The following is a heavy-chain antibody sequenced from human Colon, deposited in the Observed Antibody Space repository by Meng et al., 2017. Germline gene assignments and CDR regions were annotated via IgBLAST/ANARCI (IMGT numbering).Heavy chain of an antibody. J-gene: IGHJ4*02. CDR3: ARDTLYGTDY. CDR1: GGSIKSGGYH. D-gene: IGHD4-17*01. V-gene: IGHV4-31*03. CDR2: MSDSGTT. Sequence: HAHLPESGPGLVRPSDDLSLVCTVSGGSIKSGGYHWSWVRQHPGKGLEYIGFMSDSGTTDYNPSLRSRVSISEIGSSKNQFSLTLRSVTAADTATYFCARDTLYGTDYWGQGVLVTVSS.